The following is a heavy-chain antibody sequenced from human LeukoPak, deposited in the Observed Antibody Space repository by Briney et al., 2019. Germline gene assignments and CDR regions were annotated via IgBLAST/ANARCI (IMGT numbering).Heavy chain of an antibody. CDR2: ISGSGGST. CDR1: GFTFSRDA. J-gene: IGHJ4*02. Sequence: PGGSLRLSCAASGFTFSRDAMSWVRQAPGKGLEWVSAISGSGGSTYYADSVKGRFTISRDNSKNTLYLQMNSLRAEDTAVYYCAKCLGWVVVAATIDYWGQGTLVTVSS. CDR3: AKCLGWVVVAATIDY. D-gene: IGHD2-15*01. V-gene: IGHV3-23*01.